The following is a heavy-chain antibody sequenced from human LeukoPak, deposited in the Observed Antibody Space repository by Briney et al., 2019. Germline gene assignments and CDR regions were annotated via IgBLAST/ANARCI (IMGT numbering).Heavy chain of an antibody. CDR1: GFTFDDYT. Sequence: GGSLRLSCAASGFTFDDYTMHWLRQAPGKGVEWVSVIRWDGSNTYYVDSVKGRFTISRDNSKNSLYLQMNSLRIEDTALYYCAKSGKGHAHFDSWGQGTLVTVSS. CDR3: AKSGKGHAHFDS. V-gene: IGHV3-43*01. J-gene: IGHJ4*02. CDR2: IRWDGSNT. D-gene: IGHD4-23*01.